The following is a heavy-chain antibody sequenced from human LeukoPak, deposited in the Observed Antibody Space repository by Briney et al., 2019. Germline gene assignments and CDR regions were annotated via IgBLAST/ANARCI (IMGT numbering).Heavy chain of an antibody. D-gene: IGHD1-26*01. CDR1: GGSISSSSYY. CDR2: SYYSGST. V-gene: IGHV4-39*01. Sequence: PSETLSLTCTVSGGSISSSSYYWGWIRQPPGKGLEWIGSSYYSGSTYYDPSLKSRVTISVDTSKNQFSLKLSSVTAADTAVYYCAAFQDVGASYFDYWGQGTLVTVSS. CDR3: AAFQDVGASYFDY. J-gene: IGHJ4*02.